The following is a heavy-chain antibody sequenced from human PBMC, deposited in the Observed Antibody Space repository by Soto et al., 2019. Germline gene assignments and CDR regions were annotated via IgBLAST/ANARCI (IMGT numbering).Heavy chain of an antibody. CDR2: IYYSGST. Sequence: QLQLQESGPGLVKPSETLSLTCTVSGGSISSSSYYWGWIRQPPGKGLEWIGSIYYSGSTYYNPSLKSRVTISVDTSKNQFSLQLSSVTAADTAVYYCARIWRDGMDVWGQGTTVTVSS. CDR3: ARIWRDGMDV. J-gene: IGHJ6*02. V-gene: IGHV4-39*01. D-gene: IGHD1-1*01. CDR1: GGSISSSSYY.